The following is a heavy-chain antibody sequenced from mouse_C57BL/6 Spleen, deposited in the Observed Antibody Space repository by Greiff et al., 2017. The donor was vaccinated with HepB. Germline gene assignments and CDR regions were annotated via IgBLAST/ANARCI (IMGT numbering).Heavy chain of an antibody. V-gene: IGHV1-78*01. D-gene: IGHD1-1*01. Sequence: QVQLQQSDAELVKPGASVKISCKVSGYTFTDHTIHWMKQRPEQGLAWIGYIYPRDGSTKYNEKFKGKATLTADKSSSTAYMQLNSLTSEDSAVYFCARSRAYYYGSGYVWYFDVWGTGTTVTVSS. CDR1: GYTFTDHT. J-gene: IGHJ1*03. CDR3: ARSRAYYYGSGYVWYFDV. CDR2: IYPRDGST.